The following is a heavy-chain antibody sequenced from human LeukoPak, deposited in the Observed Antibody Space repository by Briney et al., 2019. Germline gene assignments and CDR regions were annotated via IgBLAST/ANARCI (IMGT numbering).Heavy chain of an antibody. V-gene: IGHV3-11*04. D-gene: IGHD2-15*01. CDR3: ASHCSGGSCVDY. J-gene: IGHJ4*02. Sequence: GGSLRLSCAASGFTFSDYYMSWLRQAPGKGLEWVSYISSSGSTIYYADSVKGRFTISRDNAKNSLYLQMNSLRAEDTAVYYCASHCSGGSCVDYWGQGTLVTVSS. CDR2: ISSSGSTI. CDR1: GFTFSDYY.